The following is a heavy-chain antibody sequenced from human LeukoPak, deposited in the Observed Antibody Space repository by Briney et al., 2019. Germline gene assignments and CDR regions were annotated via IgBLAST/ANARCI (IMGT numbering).Heavy chain of an antibody. CDR2: INTDGSRT. CDR3: ARDDCSSSSCLTY. V-gene: IGHV3-74*01. D-gene: IGHD2-2*01. Sequence: PGGSLRLSCAASGFTFSSYWMHWVRQAPGKGLVWVSRINTDGSRTSYADSVKGRFTISRDNAKNTLYLQMNSLRAEDTAVYYCARDDCSSSSCLTYWGQGTLVTVSS. CDR1: GFTFSSYW. J-gene: IGHJ4*02.